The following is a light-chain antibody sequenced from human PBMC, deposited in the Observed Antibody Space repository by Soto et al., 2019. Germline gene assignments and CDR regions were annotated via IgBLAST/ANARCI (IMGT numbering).Light chain of an antibody. CDR3: QQYNNLPPWT. J-gene: IGKJ1*01. CDR1: DSVSLN. V-gene: IGKV3-15*01. CDR2: GAS. Sequence: EIVMTQSPATLSVSPGRNVTLSCRASDSVSLNLAWYQQKPGQAPSLLIYGASSRATGVPARFSGSGSGTEFTLTIISLQSEDFAVYYCQQYNNLPPWTFGQGTTVEIK.